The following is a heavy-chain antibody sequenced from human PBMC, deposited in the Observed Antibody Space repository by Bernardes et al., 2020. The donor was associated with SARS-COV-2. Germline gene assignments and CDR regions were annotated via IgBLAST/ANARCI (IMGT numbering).Heavy chain of an antibody. D-gene: IGHD3-10*01. CDR3: ARDQGYYGSGDAFDI. V-gene: IGHV3-33*01. J-gene: IGHJ3*02. Sequence: GSLRLSCAASGFTFSSYGMHWVRQAPGKGLEWVAVIWYDGSNKYYADSVKGRFTISRDNSKNTLYLQMNSLRAEDTAVYYCARDQGYYGSGDAFDIWGQGTMVTVSS. CDR2: IWYDGSNK. CDR1: GFTFSSYG.